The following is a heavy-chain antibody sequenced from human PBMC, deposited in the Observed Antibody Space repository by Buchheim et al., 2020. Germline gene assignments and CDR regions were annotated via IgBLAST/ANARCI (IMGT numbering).Heavy chain of an antibody. CDR3: AKDTEQWLGRDY. V-gene: IGHV3-30*18. J-gene: IGHJ4*02. CDR2: ISYDGSNK. D-gene: IGHD6-19*01. CDR1: GFTFSTYG. Sequence: QVQLVESGGGVVQPGRSLRLSCAASGFTFSTYGIHWVRQAPGKGLEWVAVISYDGSNKYYTDSVKGRFTISRDNSKNTLYLQMNSQRAEDTAVYYCAKDTEQWLGRDYWGQGTL.